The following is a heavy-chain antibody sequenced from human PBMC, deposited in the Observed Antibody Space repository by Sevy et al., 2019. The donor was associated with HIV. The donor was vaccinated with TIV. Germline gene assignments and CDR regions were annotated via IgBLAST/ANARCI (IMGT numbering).Heavy chain of an antibody. J-gene: IGHJ3*02. V-gene: IGHV4-59*01. Sequence: SETLSLTCTVSGGSISSYYWSWIRQPPGKGLEWIGYIYYSGSTNYNPSLKSRVTISVDTSKNQFSLKLGSVTAADTAVYYCARGRPYYDILTDNGAFDIWGQGTMVTVSS. CDR1: GGSISSYY. D-gene: IGHD3-9*01. CDR3: ARGRPYYDILTDNGAFDI. CDR2: IYYSGST.